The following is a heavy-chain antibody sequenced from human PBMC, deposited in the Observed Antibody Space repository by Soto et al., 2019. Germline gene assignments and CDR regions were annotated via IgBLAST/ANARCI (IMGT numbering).Heavy chain of an antibody. Sequence: ASVKLSCKASGYTFTSYDINWVRQATGQGLEWMGWMNPNSGNTGYAQKFQGRVTMTRNTSISTAYMELSSLRSEDTAVYYCASGSYNDYVWGSPDDAFDIWGQGTMVTVSS. D-gene: IGHD3-16*01. CDR1: GYTFTSYD. CDR2: MNPNSGNT. CDR3: ASGSYNDYVWGSPDDAFDI. J-gene: IGHJ3*02. V-gene: IGHV1-8*01.